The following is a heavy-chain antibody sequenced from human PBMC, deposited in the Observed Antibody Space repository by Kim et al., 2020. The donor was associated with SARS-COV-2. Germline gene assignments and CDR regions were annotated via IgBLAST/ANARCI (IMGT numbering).Heavy chain of an antibody. D-gene: IGHD1-26*01. CDR3: ARLTRASHFED. J-gene: IGHJ4*02. CDR2: ISYSGTT. CDR1: GGSISSNDYY. Sequence: SETLSLTCVVSGGSISSNDYYWAWIRQPPGKGLEWIGHISYSGTTFYNPSLKSRVTISVDTWRTRYSLNLNSVTATDTAVYYCARLTRASHFEDWGQGTLVTAS. V-gene: IGHV4-39*01.